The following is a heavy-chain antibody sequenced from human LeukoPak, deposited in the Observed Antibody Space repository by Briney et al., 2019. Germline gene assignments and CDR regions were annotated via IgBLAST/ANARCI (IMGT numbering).Heavy chain of an antibody. V-gene: IGHV3-21*01. J-gene: IGHJ4*02. D-gene: IGHD3-22*01. Sequence: NPGGSLRLSCAASGFTFSSYSMNWVRQAPGKGLEWVSSISSSSSYIYYADSVKGRFTISRDNAKNSLYLQMNSLRAEDTAVYYCARDLGPDYYDSSGYYSGPLRYWGQGTLVTVSS. CDR2: ISSSSSYI. CDR1: GFTFSSYS. CDR3: ARDLGPDYYDSSGYYSGPLRY.